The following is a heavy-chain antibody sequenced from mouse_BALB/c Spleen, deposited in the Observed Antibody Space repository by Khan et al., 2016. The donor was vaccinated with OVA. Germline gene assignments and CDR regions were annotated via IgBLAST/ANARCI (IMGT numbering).Heavy chain of an antibody. CDR1: GYSITSGYN. Sequence: VQLKESGPDLVKPSQSLSLTCTVTGYSITSGYNWHWIRQLPGNKLEWMGYIHYSGRTNYKPSLKSRISITRDTSKNQFFLQLNSVTSEDTATYYCAGGFPTDWGEGTLVTVSA. V-gene: IGHV3-1*02. CDR3: AGGFPTD. CDR2: IHYSGRT. J-gene: IGHJ3*01.